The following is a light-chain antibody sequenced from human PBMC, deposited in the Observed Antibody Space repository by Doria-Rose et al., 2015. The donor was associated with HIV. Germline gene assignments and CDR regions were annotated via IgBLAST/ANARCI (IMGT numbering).Light chain of an antibody. J-gene: IGKJ5*01. V-gene: IGKV3-15*01. CDR1: QGVSTD. Sequence: MTQSPETLSVSPGESATLSCRASQGVSTDLAWYQHKPGQAPRLLIWGASTRATGIPVRFSGSGSGTEFTLTISSLQSEDFAIYFCHQYNNWPTFGQGTRLDIK. CDR3: HQYNNWPT. CDR2: GAS.